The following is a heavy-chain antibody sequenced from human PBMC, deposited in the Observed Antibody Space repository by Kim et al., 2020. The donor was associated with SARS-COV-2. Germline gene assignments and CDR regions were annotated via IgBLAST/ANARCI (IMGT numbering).Heavy chain of an antibody. CDR3: ASSPGRGTTLLFFDY. D-gene: IGHD1-7*01. CDR1: GFTVSSNY. V-gene: IGHV3-66*01. Sequence: GGSLRLSCAASGFTVSSNYMNWVRQAPGKGLEWVSVFYSGSSTYYADSVKGRFTISRDNSKNTLYLQMNSLRAEDTAVYYCASSPGRGTTLLFFDYWGQGTLVTVSS. J-gene: IGHJ4*02. CDR2: FYSGSST.